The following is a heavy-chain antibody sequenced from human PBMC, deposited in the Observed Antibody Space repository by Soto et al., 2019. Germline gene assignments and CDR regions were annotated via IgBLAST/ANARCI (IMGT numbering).Heavy chain of an antibody. CDR2: ISGSGGST. V-gene: IGHV3-23*01. CDR3: AKDGPSIAARPDLPDYYYYGMDV. Sequence: GGSLRLSCAASGFTFSSYAMSWVRQAPGKGLEWVSAISGSGGSTYYADSAKGRFTISRDNSKNTLYLQMNSLRAEDTAVYYCAKDGPSIAARPDLPDYYYYGMDVWGQGTTVTVSS. CDR1: GFTFSSYA. D-gene: IGHD6-6*01. J-gene: IGHJ6*02.